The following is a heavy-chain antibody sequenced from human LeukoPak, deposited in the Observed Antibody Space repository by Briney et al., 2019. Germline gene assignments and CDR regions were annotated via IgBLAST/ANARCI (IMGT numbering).Heavy chain of an antibody. D-gene: IGHD4-23*01. CDR3: AREGGNSYYYYYMDV. J-gene: IGHJ6*03. CDR1: GGSIRSSY. V-gene: IGHV4-4*07. CDR2: VSSAGST. Sequence: SETLSLTCSVSGGSIRSSYWNWIRQPAGKGLEWVGRVSSAGSTNYNPSLKSRVTISVDTSKNQFSLKLSSVTAADTAVYYCAREGGNSYYYYYMDVWGKGTTVTVSS.